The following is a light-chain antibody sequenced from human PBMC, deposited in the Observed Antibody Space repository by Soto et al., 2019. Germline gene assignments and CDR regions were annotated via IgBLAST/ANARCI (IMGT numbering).Light chain of an antibody. CDR2: DAS. Sequence: IVLTQSPPTLSLSPGERATLSCRASQSVTSYLAWYQQKPGQAPRLLIYDASNRATGIPTRFSGSGSGTDFTLTISSLEPEDFAVYYCQHRSNWPITFGQGTRLEIK. V-gene: IGKV3-11*01. J-gene: IGKJ5*01. CDR3: QHRSNWPIT. CDR1: QSVTSY.